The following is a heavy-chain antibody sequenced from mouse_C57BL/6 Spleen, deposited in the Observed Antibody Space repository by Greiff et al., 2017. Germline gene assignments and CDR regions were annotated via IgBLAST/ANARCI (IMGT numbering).Heavy chain of an antibody. CDR2: IWGVGST. V-gene: IGHV2-6*01. Sequence: QVQLQQSGPGLVAPSQSLSITCTVSGFSLTSYGVDWVRQSPGKGLEWLGVIWGVGSTTYNSALNSSLSISKDNSTSHVFLKMNSLQTDDTAMYDCAIKLRSPFAYGGQGTLVTVSA. CDR1: GFSLTSYG. D-gene: IGHD1-1*01. J-gene: IGHJ3*01. CDR3: AIKLRSPFAY.